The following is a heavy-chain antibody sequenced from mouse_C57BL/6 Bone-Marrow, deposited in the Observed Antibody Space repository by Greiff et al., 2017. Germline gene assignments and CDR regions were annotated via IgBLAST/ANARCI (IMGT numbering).Heavy chain of an antibody. J-gene: IGHJ1*03. CDR3: ARVKKYWYCDV. CDR1: GYTFTSYG. CDR2: IYPRSGNT. Sequence: VQLQQSGAELARPGASVKLSCKASGYTFTSYGISWVKQRPGQGLEWIGEIYPRSGNTYYNEKFKGKATLSADKSSSTAYMELRSLTSEDSAVYFCARVKKYWYCDVWGTGTTVTVSS. V-gene: IGHV1-81*01.